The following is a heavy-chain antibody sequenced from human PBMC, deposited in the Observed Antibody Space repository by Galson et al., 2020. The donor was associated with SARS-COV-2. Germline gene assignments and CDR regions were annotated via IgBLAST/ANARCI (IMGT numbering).Heavy chain of an antibody. CDR1: AFTVSSNY. D-gene: IGHD1-26*01. CDR3: AREVGAVIDY. Sequence: GESLKISCAASAFTVSSNYMSWVRQAPGKGLEWVSVIYSGGSTYYADSVKGRFTISRDNSKNTLYLQMNSLRAEDTAVYYCAREVGAVIDYWGQGTLVTVSS. CDR2: IYSGGST. V-gene: IGHV3-53*01. J-gene: IGHJ4*02.